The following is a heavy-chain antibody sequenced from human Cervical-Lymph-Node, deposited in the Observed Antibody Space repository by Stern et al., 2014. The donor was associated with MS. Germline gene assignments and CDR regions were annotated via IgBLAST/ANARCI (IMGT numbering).Heavy chain of an antibody. D-gene: IGHD3-3*01. CDR3: ARVSYDFWSGYYVFDY. Sequence: QLQLHESGPGLVKPSQTLSLTCTVSGGSISSGGYYWSWIRQHPGKGLEWIGYIDYSGSNYYNPSLKSRVTISVDTSKNQFSLKLSSVTAADTAVYYCARVSYDFWSGYYVFDYWGQGTLVTVSS. CDR1: GGSISSGGYY. J-gene: IGHJ4*02. CDR2: IDYSGSN. V-gene: IGHV4-31*03.